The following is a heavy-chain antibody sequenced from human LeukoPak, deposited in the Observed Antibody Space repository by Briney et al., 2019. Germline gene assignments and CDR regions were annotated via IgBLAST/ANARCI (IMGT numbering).Heavy chain of an antibody. CDR2: INWNGGST. D-gene: IGHD5-18*01. J-gene: IGHJ4*02. V-gene: IGHV3-20*04. CDR3: ARDLGYSYGLGY. CDR1: GFTFDDYG. Sequence: GESLKISCAASGFTFDDYGMSWVRQAPGKGLEWVSGINWNGGSTGYADSVKGRFTISRDNAKNSLYLQMNSLRAEDTALYYCARDLGYSYGLGYWGQGTLVTVSS.